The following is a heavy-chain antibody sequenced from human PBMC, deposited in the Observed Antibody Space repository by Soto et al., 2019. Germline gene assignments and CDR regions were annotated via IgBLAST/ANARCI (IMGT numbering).Heavy chain of an antibody. D-gene: IGHD3-10*01. J-gene: IGHJ4*02. CDR2: IYYSGNT. CDR3: ARIELLWFGEPTAGYYFDY. V-gene: IGHV4-30-4*01. Sequence: SETLSLTCSVSGGSISSGYYYWSWIRQPPGKGLEWIGNIYYSGNTYYNPSLKSRLIISIDTSKNQFSLKVGSVTAADTAVYYCARIELLWFGEPTAGYYFDYWGQGTLVTVSS. CDR1: GGSISSGYYY.